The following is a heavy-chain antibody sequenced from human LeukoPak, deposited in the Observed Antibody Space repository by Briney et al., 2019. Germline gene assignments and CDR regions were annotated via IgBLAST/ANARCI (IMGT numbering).Heavy chain of an antibody. J-gene: IGHJ4*02. CDR3: ARASYSSSWYYFDY. V-gene: IGHV3-7*01. CDR1: GFTFSSYW. D-gene: IGHD6-13*01. Sequence: PGGSLRLSCAASGFTFSSYWMSWVRQAPGKGLEWVANIKQDGSEKYYVDSVKGRFTISRDNAKNSLYLQMSSLRAEDTAVYYCARASYSSSWYYFDYWGQGTLVTVSS. CDR2: IKQDGSEK.